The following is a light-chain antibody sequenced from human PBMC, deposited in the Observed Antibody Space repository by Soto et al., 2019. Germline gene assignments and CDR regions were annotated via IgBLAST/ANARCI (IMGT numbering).Light chain of an antibody. CDR2: DVS. CDR1: SSDFGGYNY. Sequence: QSALTQPRSVSGSPGQSVTISCTGTSSDFGGYNYVSWYQQHPGKAPKLMIYDVSKRPSGVPDRFSGSKSGNTASLTISGLQAEDEADYYCCSYAGSYINYVFGTGTKVTVL. V-gene: IGLV2-11*01. CDR3: CSYAGSYINYV. J-gene: IGLJ1*01.